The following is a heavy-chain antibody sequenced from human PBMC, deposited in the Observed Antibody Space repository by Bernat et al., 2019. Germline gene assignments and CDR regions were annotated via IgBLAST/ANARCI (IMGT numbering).Heavy chain of an antibody. CDR1: GGSVNDDNW. Sequence: HAQLQESGPGLVKTSGTLSLTCAVSGGSVNDDNWWRWVRQPPGKGLEWIGEIYHRESTNYNPSLTSRVTVSVDTSRDQFSLYLSSMTAADTAVYDCATNFFYSMDVWGQGTTVTVSS. D-gene: IGHD1-7*01. V-gene: IGHV4-4*02. CDR3: ATNFFYSMDV. CDR2: IYHREST. J-gene: IGHJ6*02.